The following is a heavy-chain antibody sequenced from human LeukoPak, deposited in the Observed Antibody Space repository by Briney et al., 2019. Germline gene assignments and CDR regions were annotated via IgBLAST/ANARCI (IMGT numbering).Heavy chain of an antibody. D-gene: IGHD3-3*01. V-gene: IGHV3-21*01. CDR2: ISSSSSYI. Sequence: GGSLRLSCAASGFTFSSYSMNWVRQAPGKGLEWVSSISSSSSYIYYADSVKGRFTISRDKAKNSLYLQMNSLRAEDTAVYYCARDQRYDFWSGYSDYWGQGTLVTVSS. J-gene: IGHJ4*02. CDR3: ARDQRYDFWSGYSDY. CDR1: GFTFSSYS.